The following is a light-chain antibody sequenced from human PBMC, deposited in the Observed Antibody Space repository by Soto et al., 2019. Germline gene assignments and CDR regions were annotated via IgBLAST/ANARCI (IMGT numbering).Light chain of an antibody. J-gene: IGKJ4*01. CDR1: QSISSW. Sequence: DIQMTQSPSTLSASVGDRVTITCRASQSISSWLAWYQQKPGKAPRRLIYKASDLESGVPSRFSGSGSGTDFSLTISSLQPDDFATYYCQQYNSYSPLTFGGGTKVEIK. V-gene: IGKV1-5*03. CDR2: KAS. CDR3: QQYNSYSPLT.